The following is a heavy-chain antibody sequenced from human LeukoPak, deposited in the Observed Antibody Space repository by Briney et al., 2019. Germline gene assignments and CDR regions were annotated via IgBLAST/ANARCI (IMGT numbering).Heavy chain of an antibody. V-gene: IGHV3-21*01. CDR3: ARDPTYDSSGYGAY. CDR1: GFTFSSYS. D-gene: IGHD3-22*01. Sequence: GGSLRLSCAASGFTFSSYSMNWVRQAPGKGLEWVSSISSSSSYIYYADSVRGRFTISRDNAKNSLYLQMNSLRAEDTAVYYCARDPTYDSSGYGAYWGQGTLVTVSS. J-gene: IGHJ4*02. CDR2: ISSSSSYI.